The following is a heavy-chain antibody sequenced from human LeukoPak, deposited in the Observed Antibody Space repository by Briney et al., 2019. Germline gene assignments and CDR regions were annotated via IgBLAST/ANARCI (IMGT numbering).Heavy chain of an antibody. CDR2: ISPYNDNT. J-gene: IGHJ6*02. CDR3: ARDRLPRPGSGTPYYRNGMGV. D-gene: IGHD3-10*01. CDR1: GYMFTSLG. Sequence: WASVKVSCKASGYMFTSLGVSWVRQAPGQGPEWMGWISPYNDNTKYAQKFQERVTMTTDTSTRIVYMELRSLRSDDTAVYYCARDRLPRPGSGTPYYRNGMGVWGQGTTVTVSS. V-gene: IGHV1-18*01.